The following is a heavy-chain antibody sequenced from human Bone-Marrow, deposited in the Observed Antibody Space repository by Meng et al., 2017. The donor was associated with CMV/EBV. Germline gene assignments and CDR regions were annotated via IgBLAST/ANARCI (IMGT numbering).Heavy chain of an antibody. CDR3: ARSDQ. V-gene: IGHV3-23*03. D-gene: IGHD2-2*01. Sequence: GGSLRLSCAASGFTFSSFWMAWVRQAPGKGLEWVSAIYSGASSTYYADSVKGRFTISRDNSKNTLYLQMNSLGVEDTAVYYCARSDQWGQGTLVTVSS. CDR2: IYSGASST. CDR1: GFTFSSFW. J-gene: IGHJ4*02.